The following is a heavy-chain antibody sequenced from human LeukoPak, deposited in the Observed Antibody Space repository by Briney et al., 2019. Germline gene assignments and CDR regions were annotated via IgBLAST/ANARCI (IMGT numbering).Heavy chain of an antibody. CDR2: IRNDGSNK. J-gene: IGHJ3*02. CDR3: AKDLRGIGDAFDI. V-gene: IGHV3-30*02. D-gene: IGHD2-15*01. Sequence: GGSLRLSCAASGFTFTTYGMHWGRQAPGKGPEWVAFIRNDGSNKYDADSVKGRFTISRDNSKNTRYLQMNSLRAEDTAIYYCAKDLRGIGDAFDIWGQGTMVTVSS. CDR1: GFTFTTYG.